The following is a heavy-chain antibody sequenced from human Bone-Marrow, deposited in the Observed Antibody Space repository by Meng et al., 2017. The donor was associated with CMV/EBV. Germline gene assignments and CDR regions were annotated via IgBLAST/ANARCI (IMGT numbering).Heavy chain of an antibody. D-gene: IGHD2-2*01. CDR1: GFTFSSYA. V-gene: IGHV3-30*04. Sequence: GGSLRLSCAASGFTFSSYAMHWVRQAPGKGLEWVAVISYDGSNKYYADSVKGRFTISRDNSKNTLYLQMNSLRAEDTAVYYCARDLRDIVVVPAAMAYYYYGMDGWGQGTTVTVSS. CDR3: ARDLRDIVVVPAAMAYYYYGMDG. CDR2: ISYDGSNK. J-gene: IGHJ6*02.